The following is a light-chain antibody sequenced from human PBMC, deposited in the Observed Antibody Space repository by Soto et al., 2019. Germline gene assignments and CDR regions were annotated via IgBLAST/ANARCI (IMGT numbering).Light chain of an antibody. CDR2: DAS. Sequence: EIVLTQSPATLSLSPGDTATLSCRASRSVNSYLAWYQQKPGQVPRLLISDASYRATGIPARFGGSGSGTDFTLTISSLEPEDFAVYYCQHRSEWPVSFGQGTRLESK. J-gene: IGKJ5*01. CDR3: QHRSEWPVS. CDR1: RSVNSY. V-gene: IGKV3-11*01.